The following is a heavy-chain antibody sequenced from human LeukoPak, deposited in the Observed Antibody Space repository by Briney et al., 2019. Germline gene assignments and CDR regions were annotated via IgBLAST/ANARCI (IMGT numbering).Heavy chain of an antibody. J-gene: IGHJ4*02. CDR2: ISYSGGT. Sequence: SETLSLTCTVSGGSISSYYWSWIRQPPGKGLEWIGYISYSGGTYYNPSLKSRVTISVNTSKNQFSLKLSSVTAADTAVYYCARGRYFDYWGQGILVTVSS. V-gene: IGHV4-59*12. CDR1: GGSISSYY. CDR3: ARGRYFDY.